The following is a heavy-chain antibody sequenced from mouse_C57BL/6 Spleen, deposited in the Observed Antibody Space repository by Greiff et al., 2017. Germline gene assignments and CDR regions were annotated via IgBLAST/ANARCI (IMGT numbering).Heavy chain of an antibody. CDR2: ISSGSSTI. V-gene: IGHV5-17*01. CDR3: ARDGLRRRAMDY. D-gene: IGHD2-4*01. Sequence: VQLKESGGGLVKPGGSLKLSCAASGFTFSDYGMHWVRQAPEKGLEWVAYISSGSSTIYYADTVKGRFTISRDNAKNTLFLQMTSLRSEDTAMYYCARDGLRRRAMDYWCQGTSVTVSS. CDR1: GFTFSDYG. J-gene: IGHJ4*01.